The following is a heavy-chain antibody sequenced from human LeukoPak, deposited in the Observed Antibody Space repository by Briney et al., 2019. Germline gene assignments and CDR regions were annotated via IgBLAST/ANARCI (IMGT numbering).Heavy chain of an antibody. CDR2: INHSGST. J-gene: IGHJ3*02. CDR1: GGSFSGYY. CDR3: ARGPGRYCSSTSCRRDGAFDI. D-gene: IGHD2-2*01. V-gene: IGHV4-34*01. Sequence: SETLSLTCAVCGGSFSGYYWSWIRQPPGKGLEWIGEINHSGSTNYNPSLKSRVTISVDTSKNQFSLKLSSVTAADTAVYYCARGPGRYCSSTSCRRDGAFDIWGQGTMVTVSS.